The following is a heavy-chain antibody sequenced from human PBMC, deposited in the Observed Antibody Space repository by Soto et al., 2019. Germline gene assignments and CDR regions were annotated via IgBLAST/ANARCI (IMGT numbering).Heavy chain of an antibody. Sequence: QVQLVQSGAEVKKPGASVKVSCKASGYTFTSYGISWVRQAPGQGLEWMGWISAYNGNTNYAQKLQGRVTMTTDTSTSTDYMERRSLRSDDTAVYYCASPRRGDCSGGSCYPPVGYYYGMDVWGQGTTVTVSS. D-gene: IGHD2-15*01. V-gene: IGHV1-18*01. CDR3: ASPRRGDCSGGSCYPPVGYYYGMDV. CDR1: GYTFTSYG. J-gene: IGHJ6*02. CDR2: ISAYNGNT.